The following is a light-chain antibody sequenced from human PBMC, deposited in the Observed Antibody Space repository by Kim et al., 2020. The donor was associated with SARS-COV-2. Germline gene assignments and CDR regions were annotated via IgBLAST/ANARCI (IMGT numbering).Light chain of an antibody. CDR2: DGS. J-gene: IGLJ2*01. V-gene: IGLV2-23*01. CDR1: SSDVGSYNL. CDR3: CSYSESNTLI. Sequence: GQSITISCTGSSSDVGSYNLVSWYQHHPGKAPKVMIYDGSTRPSGVSDRFSGSKSGNTASLTISGLQPEDEADYYCCSYSESNTLIFGGGTQLTVL.